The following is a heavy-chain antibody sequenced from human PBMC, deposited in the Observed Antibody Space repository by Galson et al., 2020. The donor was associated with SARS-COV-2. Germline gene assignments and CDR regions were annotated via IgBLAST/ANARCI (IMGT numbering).Heavy chain of an antibody. V-gene: IGHV4-61*02. CDR1: GDSISSRSHY. D-gene: IGHD5-18*01. J-gene: IGHJ4*02. Sequence: SETLSLTCTVSGDSISSRSHYWSWIRQPAGKGLEWIGRSYISGNTNYNPSLRSRVTMSVDPSKQHFSLELSSVTAADTAVYYCARSQSEYTYGFYFDYWGPGILVTVSS. CDR2: SYISGNT. CDR3: ARSQSEYTYGFYFDY.